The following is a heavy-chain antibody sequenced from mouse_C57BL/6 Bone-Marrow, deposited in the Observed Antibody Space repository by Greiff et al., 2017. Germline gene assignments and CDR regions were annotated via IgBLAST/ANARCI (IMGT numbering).Heavy chain of an antibody. V-gene: IGHV1-81*01. CDR1: GYTFTSYG. Sequence: VQLQQSGAELARPGASVKLSCKASGYTFTSYGISWVKQRTGQGLEWIGEIYPRSGNTYYNEKFKGKATLTADKSSSTAYMELRSLTSEDSGVYFCARGGRRRGNAMDYWGQGTSVTVSS. CDR3: ARGGRRRGNAMDY. CDR2: IYPRSGNT. D-gene: IGHD1-1*01. J-gene: IGHJ4*01.